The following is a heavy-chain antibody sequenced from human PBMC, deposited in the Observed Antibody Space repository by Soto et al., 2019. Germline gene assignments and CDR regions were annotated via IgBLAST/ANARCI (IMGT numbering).Heavy chain of an antibody. Sequence: SETLSLTCTVSGGSISSGVYYWSWIRQHPGKGLEWIGYIYYSGSTYYNPSLKSRVTISVDPSKNQFSLTLSSVTAADTAVYYCARANGGGVWFDPWGQGTLVTVS. V-gene: IGHV4-31*03. D-gene: IGHD3-16*01. CDR1: GGSISSGVYY. CDR3: ARANGGGVWFDP. J-gene: IGHJ5*02. CDR2: IYYSGST.